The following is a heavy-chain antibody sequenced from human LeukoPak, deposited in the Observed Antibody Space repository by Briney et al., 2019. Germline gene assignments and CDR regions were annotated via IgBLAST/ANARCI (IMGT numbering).Heavy chain of an antibody. Sequence: TGGSLRLSCAASGFTFSSYWVSWVRQAPGKGLEWVANIKQDGSEKYYVDSVKGRFTISRDNAKNSLYLQMNSLRAEDTAVYYCARADSSWYVYWGRGTLVSVSS. CDR2: IKQDGSEK. D-gene: IGHD6-13*01. CDR1: GFTFSSYW. J-gene: IGHJ4*02. CDR3: ARADSSWYVY. V-gene: IGHV3-7*01.